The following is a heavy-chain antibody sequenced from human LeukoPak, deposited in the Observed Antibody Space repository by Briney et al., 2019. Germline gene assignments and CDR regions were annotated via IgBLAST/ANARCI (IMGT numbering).Heavy chain of an antibody. Sequence: PGGSLRLSCAASGFTFSSYAITWVRQAPGKGLEWVSAVSSNGAKTYYADSVKGRFTISRDNYKNMVFLQMNSLRAEDTAVYYCARDNPRYSSGWYYFDYWGQGTLVTVSS. V-gene: IGHV3-23*01. CDR2: VSSNGAKT. CDR1: GFTFSSYA. J-gene: IGHJ4*02. CDR3: ARDNPRYSSGWYYFDY. D-gene: IGHD6-19*01.